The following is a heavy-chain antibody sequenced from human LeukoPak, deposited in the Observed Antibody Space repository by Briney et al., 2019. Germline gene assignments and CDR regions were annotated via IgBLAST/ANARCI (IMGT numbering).Heavy chain of an antibody. CDR3: ARAGSAMVTYYYYYGMDV. J-gene: IGHJ6*02. V-gene: IGHV1-2*02. Sequence: ASVKVSCKASGYTFTGYYMHWVRQAPGQGLEWMGWINPNSGGTNYAQKFQGRVTMTRDTSTSTVYMELSSLRSEDTAVYYCARAGSAMVTYYYYYGMDVWGQGTTVTVSS. CDR2: INPNSGGT. CDR1: GYTFTGYY. D-gene: IGHD5-18*01.